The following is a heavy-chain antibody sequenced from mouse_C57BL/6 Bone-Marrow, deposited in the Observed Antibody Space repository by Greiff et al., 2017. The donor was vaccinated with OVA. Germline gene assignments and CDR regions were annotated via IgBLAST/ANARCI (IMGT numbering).Heavy chain of an antibody. D-gene: IGHD2-2*01. CDR1: GYSFTGYF. J-gene: IGHJ4*01. CDR2: INPYNGDT. CDR3: ARSRGYDAFYAMDY. Sequence: EVKLVESGPELVKPGDSVKISCKASGYSFTGYFMNWVMQSHGKSLEWIGRINPYNGDTFYNQKFKGKATLTVDKSSSTAHMELRSLTSEDSAVYYCARSRGYDAFYAMDYWGQGTSVTVSS. V-gene: IGHV1-20*01.